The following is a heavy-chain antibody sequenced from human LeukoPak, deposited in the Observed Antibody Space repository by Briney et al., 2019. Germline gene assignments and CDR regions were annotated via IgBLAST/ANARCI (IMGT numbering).Heavy chain of an antibody. CDR2: IYDNGST. J-gene: IGHJ4*02. CDR1: GGSISSSSYY. V-gene: IGHV4-39*07. Sequence: SETLSLTCTVSGGSISSSSYYWCWIRQPPGKGLEWIGSIYDNGSTYYNPSLKSRVTISVDTSKNQFSLKLSSVTAADTGVYYCARDRRLDYGSGSYYSGVDYWGQGTLVTVSS. D-gene: IGHD3-10*01. CDR3: ARDRRLDYGSGSYYSGVDY.